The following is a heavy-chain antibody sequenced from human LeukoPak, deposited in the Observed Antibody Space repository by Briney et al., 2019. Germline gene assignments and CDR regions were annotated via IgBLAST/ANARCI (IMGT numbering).Heavy chain of an antibody. CDR3: AALVDYYDSSGYYVDY. V-gene: IGHV1-58*02. CDR1: GFTFTRSA. CDR2: IIVGSGNT. D-gene: IGHD3-22*01. J-gene: IGHJ4*02. Sequence: SVKVSCKASGFTFTRSAMQWVRQARGQRLEWIGWIIVGSGNTNYAQKFQERVTISRDMSTSTAYMELSSLRSEDTAVYYCAALVDYYDSSGYYVDYWGQGTLVTVSS.